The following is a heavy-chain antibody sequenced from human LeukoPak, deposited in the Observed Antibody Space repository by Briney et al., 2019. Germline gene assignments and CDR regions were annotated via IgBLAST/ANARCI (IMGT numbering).Heavy chain of an antibody. CDR2: TYYRSKWYN. CDR3: AREPSSVTGMLFDY. Sequence: SQTLSLTCAISGDSFSSNSAAWNWIRQPPSRGLEWLGRTYYRSKWYNDYAVSVKSRIAINPDTSKNQFSLQLNSVTPEDTAVYYCAREPSSVTGMLFDYWGQGTLVTVSS. CDR1: GDSFSSNSAA. D-gene: IGHD6-19*01. V-gene: IGHV6-1*01. J-gene: IGHJ4*02.